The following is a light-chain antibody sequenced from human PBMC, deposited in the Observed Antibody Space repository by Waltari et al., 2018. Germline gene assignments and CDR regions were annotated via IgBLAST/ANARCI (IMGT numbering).Light chain of an antibody. Sequence: DIVMTQSPLSLPVTPGEPASISCRSSQSLLHSNGYNYLDWYLQKPGQSPQFLIYLGSNRASGVPDRLSGSGSGTDFTLKSSRVEAEDVGVYYCMQALQTPRRTFGQGTKVEIK. CDR3: MQALQTPRRT. V-gene: IGKV2-28*01. J-gene: IGKJ1*01. CDR1: QSLLHSNGYNY. CDR2: LGS.